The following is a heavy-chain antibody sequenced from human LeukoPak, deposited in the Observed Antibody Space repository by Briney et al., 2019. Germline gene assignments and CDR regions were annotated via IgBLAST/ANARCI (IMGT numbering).Heavy chain of an antibody. CDR3: ARTTEGGYTYGYFYYYYMDV. V-gene: IGHV4-39*07. Sequence: PSETLSLTCSVSGGSIGSSSYFWGWIRQPPGKGLEWIASVHYSGSTYYNPSLKSRVTISVDTSKNQFSLKLSSVTAADTAVYYCARTTEGGYTYGYFYYYYMDVWGKGTTVTISS. CDR1: GGSIGSSSYF. J-gene: IGHJ6*03. D-gene: IGHD5-18*01. CDR2: VHYSGST.